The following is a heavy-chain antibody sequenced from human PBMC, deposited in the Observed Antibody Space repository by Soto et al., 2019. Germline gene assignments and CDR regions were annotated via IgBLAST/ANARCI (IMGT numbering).Heavy chain of an antibody. D-gene: IGHD1-20*01. V-gene: IGHV3-15*01. J-gene: IGHJ4*02. CDR2: IKSKTDGGTT. CDR3: TTEDVAKYNWNY. CDR1: GFTFSNAW. Sequence: EVQLVESGGGLVKPGGSLRLSCAASGFTFSNAWMSWVRQAPGKGLEWVGRIKSKTDGGTTDYAAPVKGRSTISRDDSKNTLYLQMNSLKTEDTAVYYCTTEDVAKYNWNYWGQGTLVTVSS.